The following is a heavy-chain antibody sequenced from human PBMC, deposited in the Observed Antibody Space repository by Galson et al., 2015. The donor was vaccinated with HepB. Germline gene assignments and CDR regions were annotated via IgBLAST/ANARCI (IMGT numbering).Heavy chain of an antibody. CDR1: GFTFSSYS. J-gene: IGHJ6*02. CDR2: ISSSSSYI. V-gene: IGHV3-21*01. Sequence: SLRLSCAASGFTFSSYSMNWVRQAPGKGLEWVSSISSSSSYIYYADSVKGRFTISRDNAKNSLYLQMNSLRAEDTAVYYCARVIAPEVLLWFGEEISEYYYYGMDVWGQGATVTVSS. CDR3: ARVIAPEVLLWFGEEISEYYYYGMDV. D-gene: IGHD3-10*01.